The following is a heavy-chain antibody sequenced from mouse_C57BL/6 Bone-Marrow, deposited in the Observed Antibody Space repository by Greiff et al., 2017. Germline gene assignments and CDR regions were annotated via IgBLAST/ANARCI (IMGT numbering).Heavy chain of an antibody. CDR1: GFNIKDDY. Sequence: VQLQQSGAELVRPGASVKLSCTASGFNIKDDYMHWVKQRPEQGLEWIGWIDPANGDTEYASKFQGKATITADTSSNTAYLPLSSLTSEDTAVYYDTARNTTVVAHFDYGGRGTALTVSS. J-gene: IGHJ2*01. CDR2: IDPANGDT. D-gene: IGHD1-1*01. V-gene: IGHV14-4*01. CDR3: TARNTTVVAHFDY.